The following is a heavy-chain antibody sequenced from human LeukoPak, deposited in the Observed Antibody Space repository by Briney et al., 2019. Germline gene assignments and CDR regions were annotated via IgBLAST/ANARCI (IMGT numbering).Heavy chain of an antibody. Sequence: ASVHVSCKTSVYTFTDYYMHWVRQAPGQGLEWMGWINPNSGGTKYAQRFQGRVTMTRDTSITTTYMELSRLASDDTALYYCARYSSAWMTFDYWGQGTLVTVSS. D-gene: IGHD6-19*01. CDR2: INPNSGGT. CDR3: ARYSSAWMTFDY. V-gene: IGHV1-2*02. CDR1: VYTFTDYY. J-gene: IGHJ4*02.